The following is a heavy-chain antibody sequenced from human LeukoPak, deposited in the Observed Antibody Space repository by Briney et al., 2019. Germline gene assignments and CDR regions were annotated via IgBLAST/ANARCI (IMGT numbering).Heavy chain of an antibody. CDR1: GFTFSSYS. J-gene: IGHJ5*02. V-gene: IGHV3-21*04. CDR3: AKSMPGGSQGVDH. CDR2: ISSSSSYI. Sequence: GGSLRLSCAASGFTFSSYSMNWVRQAPGKGLEWVSSISSSSSYIYYADSVKGRFTISRDNAKNTLYLQMNSLRADDTAVYYCAKSMPGGSQGVDHWGQGTLVTVSS. D-gene: IGHD2-8*02.